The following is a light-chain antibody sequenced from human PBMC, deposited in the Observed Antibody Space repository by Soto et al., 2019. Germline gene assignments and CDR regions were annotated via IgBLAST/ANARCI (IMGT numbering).Light chain of an antibody. V-gene: IGLV1-44*01. Sequence: QSVLTQPPSASGTPGQRVTISCSGTNSNIAINTVNWYLQLPGTAPKLLAYANHQRPSGVPDRFSASKSGASASLAIRGLQHDDDDDYYCSAYGDSRDTYVFGAGTKLTVL. J-gene: IGLJ1*01. CDR2: ANH. CDR3: SAYGDSRDTYV. CDR1: NSNIAINT.